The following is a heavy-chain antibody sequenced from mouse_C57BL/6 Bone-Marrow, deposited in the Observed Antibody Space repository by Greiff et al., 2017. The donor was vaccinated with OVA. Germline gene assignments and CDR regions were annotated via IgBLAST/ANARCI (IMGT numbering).Heavy chain of an antibody. V-gene: IGHV14-4*01. Sequence: VQLQQSGAELVRPGASVKLSCTASGFTITDDYMHWVKQRPEQGLEWIGWIDPENGDTEYASKFPGKATITADTSSNPAYLQLSSLTSEDTAVYYCTTIYYYGSSYGNYAMDYWGQGTSVTVSS. D-gene: IGHD1-1*01. CDR3: TTIYYYGSSYGNYAMDY. CDR2: IDPENGDT. CDR1: GFTITDDY. J-gene: IGHJ4*01.